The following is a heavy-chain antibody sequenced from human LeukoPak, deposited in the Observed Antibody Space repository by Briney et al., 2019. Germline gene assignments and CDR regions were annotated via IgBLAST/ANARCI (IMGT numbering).Heavy chain of an antibody. V-gene: IGHV4-39*01. D-gene: IGHD3-3*01. Sequence: SETLFLTCTVSGGSISSSSYYRGWIRQPPGKGLEWIGNIYYSGTSYYNPSLKSRVTISVDTSENQLSLKLSSVTAADTAVYYCTRHMGDFWSGYRCDYWGQGTLVTVSS. CDR2: IYYSGTS. CDR3: TRHMGDFWSGYRCDY. J-gene: IGHJ4*02. CDR1: GGSISSSSYY.